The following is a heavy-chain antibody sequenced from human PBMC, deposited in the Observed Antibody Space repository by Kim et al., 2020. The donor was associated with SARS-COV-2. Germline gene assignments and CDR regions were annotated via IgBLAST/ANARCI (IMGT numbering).Heavy chain of an antibody. Sequence: YAQQFQGRVTMTRNTSISTAYMELSSLRSEDTAVYYCARGLRRQRPYFDYWGQGTLVTVSS. V-gene: IGHV1-8*01. J-gene: IGHJ4*02. D-gene: IGHD6-25*01. CDR3: ARGLRRQRPYFDY.